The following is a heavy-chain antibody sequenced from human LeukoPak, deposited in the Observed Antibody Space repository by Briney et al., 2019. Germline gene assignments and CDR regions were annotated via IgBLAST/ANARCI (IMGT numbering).Heavy chain of an antibody. D-gene: IGHD2-15*01. Sequence: PGGSLRLSCAASGFTFSSYEMNWVRQAPGKGLEWVSYISSSGSTIYYADYVKGRFTISRDNAKNSLYLQMNSLRAEDTAVYYCARGLRATYCSGGSCYSAVHWFDPWGQGTLVTVSS. V-gene: IGHV3-48*03. CDR1: GFTFSSYE. J-gene: IGHJ5*02. CDR2: ISSSGSTI. CDR3: ARGLRATYCSGGSCYSAVHWFDP.